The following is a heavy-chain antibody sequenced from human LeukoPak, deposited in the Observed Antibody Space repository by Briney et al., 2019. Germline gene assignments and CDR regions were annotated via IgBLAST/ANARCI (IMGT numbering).Heavy chain of an antibody. CDR2: IYTSGSS. CDR1: EFTVNTYY. V-gene: IGHV3-66*01. CDR3: ARGRDYYDTSGYWYFDL. D-gene: IGHD3-22*01. Sequence: GGSLRLSCAASEFTVNTYYMNWVRQAPGKGLEWVSIIYTSGSSYYADSVKGRFTISRDNSRNTLYLQLSSLRTEDTAVYYCARGRDYYDTSGYWYFDLWGRGTLVTVSS. J-gene: IGHJ2*01.